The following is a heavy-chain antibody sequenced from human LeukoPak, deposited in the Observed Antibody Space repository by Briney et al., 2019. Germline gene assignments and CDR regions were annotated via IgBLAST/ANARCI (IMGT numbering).Heavy chain of an antibody. D-gene: IGHD1-26*01. Sequence: KSSETLSLTCTLSGGSISSYYWTWIRQPPGKGREWIGVIYITESTNYNPYLKRRVTISVDTSKNQFSLRLSSVNAADTAVYYCARVRIGETSYDASDVWGLGTMVTVSS. CDR2: IYITEST. J-gene: IGHJ3*01. V-gene: IGHV4-59*13. CDR3: ARVRIGETSYDASDV. CDR1: GGSISSYY.